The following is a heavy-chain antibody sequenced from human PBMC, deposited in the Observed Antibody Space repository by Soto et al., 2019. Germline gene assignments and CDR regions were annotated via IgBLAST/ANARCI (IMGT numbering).Heavy chain of an antibody. V-gene: IGHV1-58*02. Sequence: ASVKVSCKASGFTFTSSAMQWVRQARGQRLEWIGWIVVGSGNTNYAQKFQERVTITRDMSTSTAYMELSSLRSEDMAVYYCAAGASDGGANQFDYWGQGTLVTVSS. D-gene: IGHD1-26*01. CDR1: GFTFTSSA. CDR2: IVVGSGNT. CDR3: AAGASDGGANQFDY. J-gene: IGHJ4*02.